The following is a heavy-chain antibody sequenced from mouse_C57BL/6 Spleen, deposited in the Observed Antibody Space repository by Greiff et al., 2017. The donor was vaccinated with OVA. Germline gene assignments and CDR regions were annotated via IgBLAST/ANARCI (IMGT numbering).Heavy chain of an antibody. CDR1: GYTFTSYW. J-gene: IGHJ4*01. Sequence: QVQLQQSGAELAKPGASVTLSCKASGYTFTSYWMHWVTQRHGQGLEWIGYINPSSGYTKYNQKFKDKATLTADKSSSTAYMQLSSLTYEDSAVYYCARNYAMDDWGQGTSVTVSS. CDR2: INPSSGYT. CDR3: ARNYAMDD. V-gene: IGHV1-7*01.